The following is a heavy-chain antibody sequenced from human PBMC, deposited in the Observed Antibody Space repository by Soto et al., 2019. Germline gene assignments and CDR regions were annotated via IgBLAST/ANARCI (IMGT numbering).Heavy chain of an antibody. Sequence: SVKVSCKASGFTFTSSAMQWVRQARGQRLEWIGWIVVGSGNTNYAQKFQERVTITRDMSTSTAYMELSSLRSEDTAVYYCAAGILNYDILTGLTSYYYYGMDFWGQGTTVTVSS. J-gene: IGHJ6*02. CDR3: AAGILNYDILTGLTSYYYYGMDF. D-gene: IGHD3-9*01. CDR2: IVVGSGNT. CDR1: GFTFTSSA. V-gene: IGHV1-58*02.